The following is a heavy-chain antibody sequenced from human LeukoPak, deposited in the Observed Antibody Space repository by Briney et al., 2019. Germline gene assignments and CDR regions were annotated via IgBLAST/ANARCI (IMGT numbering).Heavy chain of an antibody. CDR1: GGSISSYY. CDR2: IYTSGST. Sequence: PSETLSLTCTVSGGSISSYYWSWIRQPPGKGLEWIGYIYTSGSTNYNPSLKSRVTISVDTSKNQFSLKLSSVTAADTAVYYCARHWVGAPQYYYYYMDVWGKGTTVTVSS. D-gene: IGHD1-26*01. J-gene: IGHJ6*03. V-gene: IGHV4-4*09. CDR3: ARHWVGAPQYYYYYMDV.